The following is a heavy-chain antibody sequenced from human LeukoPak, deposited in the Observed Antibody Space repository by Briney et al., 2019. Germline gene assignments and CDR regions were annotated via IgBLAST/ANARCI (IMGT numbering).Heavy chain of an antibody. Sequence: PGGSLRLSCAASGFTFSSYGMHWVRQAPGKGLEWVAVISYDGSNKNHADSVKGRFTISRDNSKNTLYLQMNSLRAEDTAVYYCARVGGNDGDYYYYGMDVWGQGTTVTVSS. CDR1: GFTFSSYG. V-gene: IGHV3-30*03. J-gene: IGHJ6*02. CDR2: ISYDGSNK. CDR3: ARVGGNDGDYYYYGMDV. D-gene: IGHD5-12*01.